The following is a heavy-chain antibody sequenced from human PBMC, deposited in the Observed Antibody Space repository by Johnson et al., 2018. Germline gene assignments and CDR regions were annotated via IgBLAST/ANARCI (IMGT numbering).Heavy chain of an antibody. CDR3: AKGVAGTEGLDY. V-gene: IGHV3-33*06. D-gene: IGHD6-19*01. Sequence: QVQLVQSGGGVVQPGRSLRLSCAASGFTFRNFGMHWVRQAPGKGLEWVAFIWYDGSTKDYADSVRGRFTISRDNSKNTLFLQMSSLRVEDTAVYYCAKGVAGTEGLDYWCQGTLVTVSS. CDR2: IWYDGSTK. CDR1: GFTFRNFG. J-gene: IGHJ4*02.